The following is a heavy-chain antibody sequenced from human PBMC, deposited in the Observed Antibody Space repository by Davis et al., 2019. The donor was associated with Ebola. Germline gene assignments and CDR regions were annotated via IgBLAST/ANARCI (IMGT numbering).Heavy chain of an antibody. CDR2: IVGSDGFT. CDR1: GFTFSNYA. J-gene: IGHJ3*01. D-gene: IGHD3-10*01. Sequence: PGGSLRLSCAASGFTFSNYAMNWVRQAPGKGLEWISEIVGSDGFTSYADPVSGRFTISRDNSKNTLYLQRNSLRADDTAVYYCARGRYYGPWGHGTMVTVSS. V-gene: IGHV3-23*01. CDR3: ARGRYYGP.